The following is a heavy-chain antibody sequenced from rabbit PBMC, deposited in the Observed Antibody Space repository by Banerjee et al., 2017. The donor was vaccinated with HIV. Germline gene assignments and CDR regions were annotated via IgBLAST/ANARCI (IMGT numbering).Heavy chain of an antibody. D-gene: IGHD1-1*01. CDR2: INTSSGNT. J-gene: IGHJ4*01. CDR1: GFDLSSCA. V-gene: IGHV1S40*01. CDR3: ARDDSTSGGYVFNL. Sequence: QSLEESGGDLVKPGASLTLTCTASGFDLSSCAMCWVRQAPGKGLEWIACINTSSGNTVYASWAKGRFTISKTSSTTVTLQMTSLTAADTATYFCARDDSTSGGYVFNLWGSGTLVTVS.